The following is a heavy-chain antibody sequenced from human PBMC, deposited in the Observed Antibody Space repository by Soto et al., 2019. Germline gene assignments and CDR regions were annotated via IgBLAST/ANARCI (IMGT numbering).Heavy chain of an antibody. CDR2: IYYSGST. CDR3: ARQLQPVDWFDP. CDR1: GGSISSYY. D-gene: IGHD4-4*01. J-gene: IGHJ5*02. V-gene: IGHV4-59*08. Sequence: QVHLQESGPGLVKPSETLSLTCTVSGGSISSYYWSWIRQPPGKGLEWIGYIYYSGSTNYNPSLKSRVTISVDTSKNQFSLKLSSVTAADTAVYYCARQLQPVDWFDPWGQGTLVTVSS.